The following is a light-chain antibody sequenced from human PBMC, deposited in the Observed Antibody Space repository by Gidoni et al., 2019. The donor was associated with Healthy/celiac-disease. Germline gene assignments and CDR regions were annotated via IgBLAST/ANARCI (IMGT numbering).Light chain of an antibody. CDR2: WAS. V-gene: IGKV4-1*01. J-gene: IGKJ1*01. CDR1: QSVLYSSNNKNY. Sequence: DIVMTQSPDSLAVSLGERATINCKSSQSVLYSSNNKNYLAWYQQKPGQPPKLLIYWASTRESGVPDRFSGSGSGTDFTLTISSLQAEDVAVYYCQQYYSTPRTFXQXIKVXIK. CDR3: QQYYSTPRT.